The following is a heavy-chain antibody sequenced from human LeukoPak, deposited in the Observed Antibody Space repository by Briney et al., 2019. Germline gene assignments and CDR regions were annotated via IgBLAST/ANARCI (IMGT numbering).Heavy chain of an antibody. V-gene: IGHV3-23*01. CDR2: ISGSGGST. CDR1: GFTFSSYA. D-gene: IGHD1-26*01. Sequence: GGSLRLSCAASGFTFSSYAMSWARQAPGKGLEWVSAISGSGGSTYYADSVKGRFTISRDNSKNTLYLQMNSLRAEDTAVYYCAKVLGEWELKDAFDIRGQGTMVTVSS. J-gene: IGHJ3*02. CDR3: AKVLGEWELKDAFDI.